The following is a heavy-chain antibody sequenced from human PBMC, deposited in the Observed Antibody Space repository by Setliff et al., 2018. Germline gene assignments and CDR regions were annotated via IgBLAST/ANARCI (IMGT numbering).Heavy chain of an antibody. J-gene: IGHJ6*02. CDR2: IRYDGSNK. CDR3: ASSVAAAGMLYYYYGMDV. D-gene: IGHD6-13*01. CDR1: GFTFSSYG. V-gene: IGHV3-30*02. Sequence: LRLSCAASGFTFSSYGMHWVRQAPGKGLEWVAFIRYDGSNKYYADSVKGRFTISRDNSKNKLYLQMNSLRAEDTAVYYCASSVAAAGMLYYYYGMDVWGQGTTVTVSS.